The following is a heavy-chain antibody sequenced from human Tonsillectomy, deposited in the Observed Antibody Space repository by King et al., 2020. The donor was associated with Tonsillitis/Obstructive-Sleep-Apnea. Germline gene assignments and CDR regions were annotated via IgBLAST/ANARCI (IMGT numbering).Heavy chain of an antibody. V-gene: IGHV3-53*01. CDR2: IPSGGAT. CDR3: ARGAGPGYWYFDL. CDR1: GFTVGSNY. D-gene: IGHD6-19*01. J-gene: IGHJ2*01. Sequence: EVQLVESGGGLIQPGGSLRLSCAASGFTVGSNYMSWVRQAPGKGLDWVSVIPSGGATYYAASVKDRFTISRDNSRNTLFLQMNSLRADDTAVYYCARGAGPGYWYFDLWGRGTLVTVSS.